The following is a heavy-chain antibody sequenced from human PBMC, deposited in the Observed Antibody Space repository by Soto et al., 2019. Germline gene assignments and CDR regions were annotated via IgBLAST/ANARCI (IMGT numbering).Heavy chain of an antibody. CDR2: INPNSGGT. J-gene: IGHJ5*02. V-gene: IGHV1-2*02. CDR1: GYTFPASN. D-gene: IGHD1-26*01. Sequence: QVQLVQSGAEVKKPGASVKVSCKASGYTFPASNMHWVRQAPGQGLEWMGWINPNSGGTNYAQKFQGRVSMTRDTSISFAYMEIKRLRSDDTAVYYCAREGSLVGAMDLWGQGTLVTVSS. CDR3: AREGSLVGAMDL.